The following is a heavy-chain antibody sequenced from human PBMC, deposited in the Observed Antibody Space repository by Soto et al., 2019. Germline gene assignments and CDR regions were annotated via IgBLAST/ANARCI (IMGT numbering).Heavy chain of an antibody. CDR2: IKSKSAGGTT. J-gene: IGHJ4*02. D-gene: IGHD3-22*01. CDR3: ARGHRSSGKIFDS. V-gene: IGHV3-15*01. CDR1: GFTFSNAW. Sequence: EVQLVESGGGLVKPGGSVRLSCAASGFTFSNAWMSWVRQAPGKWLEWVGRIKSKSAGGTTEYDAPVKDRFTISRNDSETTLYLQTSSLKIAATAVYSCARGHRSSGKIFDSWGQGTLVTVSS.